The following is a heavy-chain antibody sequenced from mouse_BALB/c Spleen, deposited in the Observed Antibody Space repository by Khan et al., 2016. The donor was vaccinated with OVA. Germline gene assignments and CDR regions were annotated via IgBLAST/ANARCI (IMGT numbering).Heavy chain of an antibody. CDR2: ISGDSNTI. J-gene: IGHJ2*01. D-gene: IGHD1-1*01. Sequence: EVELVESGGGLVQPGGSRKLSCAASGFTFSSYGMHWVRQAPEKGLEWVAYISGDSNTIYYADTVKGRFTISRDNPKNTLFLQMTSLMSEDTARYYCATYYFYGYYFDYWGPGTTLTVSS. CDR1: GFTFSSYG. CDR3: ATYYFYGYYFDY. V-gene: IGHV5-17*02.